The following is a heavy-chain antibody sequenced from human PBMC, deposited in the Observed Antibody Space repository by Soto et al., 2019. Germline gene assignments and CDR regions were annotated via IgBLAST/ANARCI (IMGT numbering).Heavy chain of an antibody. J-gene: IGHJ6*02. Sequence: ASVKVSCKASGYTFTSYDINWVRQATGQGLEWMGWMNPNSGNTGYAQKFQGRVTMTRNTSISTAYMELSSLRSEDTAVYYCARGQSAGSGTFYYYGMDVWGQGTTVTVSS. CDR2: MNPNSGNT. V-gene: IGHV1-8*01. CDR1: GYTFTSYD. D-gene: IGHD3-10*01. CDR3: ARGQSAGSGTFYYYGMDV.